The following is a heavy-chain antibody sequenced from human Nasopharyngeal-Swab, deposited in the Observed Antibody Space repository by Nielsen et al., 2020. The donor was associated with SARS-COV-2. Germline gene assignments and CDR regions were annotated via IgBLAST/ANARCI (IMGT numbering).Heavy chain of an antibody. CDR2: ISSSSSTI. CDR3: ARDSPIAAAADWYFDL. Sequence: GGSLRLSCAASGFTFSSYSMNWVRQAPGKGLEGVSYISSSSSTIYYADSVKGRFTVSRDNAKNSLYLEMNSLRDEDTAVYYCARDSPIAAAADWYFDLWGRGTLVTVSS. V-gene: IGHV3-48*02. D-gene: IGHD6-13*01. J-gene: IGHJ2*01. CDR1: GFTFSSYS.